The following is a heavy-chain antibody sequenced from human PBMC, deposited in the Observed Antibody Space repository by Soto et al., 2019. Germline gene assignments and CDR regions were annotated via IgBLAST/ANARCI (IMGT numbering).Heavy chain of an antibody. Sequence: GESLKISCKGSGYSFTSYWIGWVRQMPGKGLEWMGIIYPGDSDTRYSPSFQGQVTISADKSISTAYLQWSSLKASDTAMYYCARHHARSSGYFAAFDIWGQGTMVTVSS. CDR1: GYSFTSYW. CDR2: IYPGDSDT. CDR3: ARHHARSSGYFAAFDI. D-gene: IGHD3-22*01. J-gene: IGHJ3*02. V-gene: IGHV5-51*01.